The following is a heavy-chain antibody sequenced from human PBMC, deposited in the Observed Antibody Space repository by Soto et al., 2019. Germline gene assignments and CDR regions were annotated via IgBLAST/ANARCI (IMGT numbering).Heavy chain of an antibody. V-gene: IGHV3-23*01. D-gene: IGHD3-10*01. CDR1: GFTFSSYG. J-gene: IGHJ4*02. CDR2: VSGSGGRT. Sequence: EEHLLESGGGLVQPGGSLRLSCVVSGFTFSSYGMSWVRQAPGKGLEWVSGVSGSGGRTYYADSVKGRFTISRDNSKNTLYLQMDSLGAEDTAVYYCAKETLGVWFEESLSSGGFDYWGQGTLVTVSS. CDR3: AKETLGVWFEESLSSGGFDY.